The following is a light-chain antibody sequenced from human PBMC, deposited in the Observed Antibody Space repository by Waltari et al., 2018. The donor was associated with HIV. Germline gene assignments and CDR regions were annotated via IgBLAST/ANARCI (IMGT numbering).Light chain of an antibody. CDR3: QQSYGAPFT. CDR2: GAS. CDR1: QKINRY. J-gene: IGKJ3*01. V-gene: IGKV1-39*01. Sequence: IQMTQSPSALSASVGDAVTITCRAGQKINRYLNWYQQKVGEAPKLLVYGASSLQSGVPARFRGSGSGSEYKLTISNLQSDDFATYFCQQSYGAPFTFGPGSTV.